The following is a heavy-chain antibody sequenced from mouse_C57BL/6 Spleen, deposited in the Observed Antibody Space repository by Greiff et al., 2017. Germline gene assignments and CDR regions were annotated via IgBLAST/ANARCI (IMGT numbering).Heavy chain of an antibody. CDR1: GFNIKDDY. D-gene: IGHD5-5*01. Sequence: EVQLQQSGAELVRPGASVKLSCTASGFNIKDDYMHWVKQRPEQGLEWIGWIDPENGDTEYASKFQGKATITADTSSNTAYLQLSSLTSEDTAVYYCTRPTTYYWGQGTTLTVSS. J-gene: IGHJ2*01. CDR2: IDPENGDT. V-gene: IGHV14-4*01. CDR3: TRPTTYY.